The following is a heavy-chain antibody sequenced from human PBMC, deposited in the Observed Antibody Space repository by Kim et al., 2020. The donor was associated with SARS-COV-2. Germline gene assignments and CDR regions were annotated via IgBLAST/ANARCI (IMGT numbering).Heavy chain of an antibody. Sequence: ADTVKGRFTIARDNSKSTLYLQMNRLRAEDTAVYHCAKERDAYRSTSCDYWGQGTLVTVST. V-gene: IGHV3-30*02. CDR3: AKERDAYRSTSCDY. D-gene: IGHD3-16*01. J-gene: IGHJ4*02.